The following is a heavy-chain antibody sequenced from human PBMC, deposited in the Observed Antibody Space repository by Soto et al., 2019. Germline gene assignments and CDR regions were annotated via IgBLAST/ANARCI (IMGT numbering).Heavy chain of an antibody. Sequence: ASVKVSCKASGGTFSNYAIGWVRRAPGQGLEWMGWISAYNGNTKYAQKFQGRVTMTTDTSTSTAYMELRSLRSDDTAVYYCARDSPPVDYWGQGTLVTVSS. J-gene: IGHJ4*02. CDR3: ARDSPPVDY. V-gene: IGHV1-18*01. CDR1: GGTFSNYA. CDR2: ISAYNGNT.